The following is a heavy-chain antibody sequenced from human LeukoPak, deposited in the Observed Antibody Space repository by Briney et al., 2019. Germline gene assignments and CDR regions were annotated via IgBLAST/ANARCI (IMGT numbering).Heavy chain of an antibody. J-gene: IGHJ4*02. V-gene: IGHV4-39*01. Sequence: SETLSLTCTVSGGSISGRSHTWAWIRQPPGTGLEWIGSIYYSGTTFYNPSLKSRLTISVDTSNNQFSLKLSSVPAADTAVYYCSRRVIVATLDYWGQGTLVTVSS. D-gene: IGHD2/OR15-2a*01. CDR3: SRRVIVATLDY. CDR2: IYYSGTT. CDR1: GGSISGRSHT.